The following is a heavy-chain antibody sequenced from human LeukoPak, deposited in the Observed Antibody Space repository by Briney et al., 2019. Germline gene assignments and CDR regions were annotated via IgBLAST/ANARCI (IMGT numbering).Heavy chain of an antibody. CDR3: ARDTVRNHEPDPSLLH. Sequence: GASVKVSCKASGYTFTSYYMHWVRQAPGQGLEWMGIINPSGGSTSYAQKFQGRVTMTRDTSTSTVYMELSSLRSEDTAVYYCARDTVRNHEPDPSLLHWGQGTLVTVSS. CDR1: GYTFTSYY. V-gene: IGHV1-46*01. J-gene: IGHJ4*02. D-gene: IGHD1-14*01. CDR2: INPSGGST.